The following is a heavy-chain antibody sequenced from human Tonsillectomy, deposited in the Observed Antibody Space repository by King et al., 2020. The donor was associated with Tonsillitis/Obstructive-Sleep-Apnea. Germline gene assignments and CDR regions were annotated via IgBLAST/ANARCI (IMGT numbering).Heavy chain of an antibody. V-gene: IGHV1-2*06. J-gene: IGHJ5*02. CDR3: ARDLLEIVVVPAAQSGWFDP. CDR2: INPNSGGT. CDR1: GYTFTGYY. Sequence: VQLVESGAEVKKPGASVKVSCKASGYTFTGYYMHWVRQAPGQGLEWMGRINPNSGGTNYAQKFQGRVTMTRDTSISTAYMELSRLRSDDTAVYYCARDLLEIVVVPAAQSGWFDPWGQGTLVTVSS. D-gene: IGHD2-2*01.